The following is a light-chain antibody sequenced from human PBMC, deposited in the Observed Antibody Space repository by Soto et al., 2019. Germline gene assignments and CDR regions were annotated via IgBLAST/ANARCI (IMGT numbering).Light chain of an antibody. J-gene: IGLJ2*01. Sequence: QSALTQPASVSGYPGQSITISCTGTSSDVGSYNYVSWYQQHPGKAPKLMIYEVSNRPSGVSNRFSGSKSGNTASLTISGLQAEDEADYYCSSYSSSTLVVFGGGTKLTVL. V-gene: IGLV2-14*01. CDR2: EVS. CDR1: SSDVGSYNY. CDR3: SSYSSSTLVV.